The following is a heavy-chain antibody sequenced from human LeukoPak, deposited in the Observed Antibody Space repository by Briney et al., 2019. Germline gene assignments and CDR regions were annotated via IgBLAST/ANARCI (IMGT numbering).Heavy chain of an antibody. V-gene: IGHV4-59*01. CDR3: ATVSDSSSWNYYYYMDV. Sequence: PSETLSLTCTVSGGSISNKYWSWIRQPPGKGLEWIGYIYYSGSTNYNPSLKSRVTISVDTSKNQFSLKLSSVTAADTAVYYCATVSDSSSWNYYYYMDVWGKGTTVTISS. CDR1: GGSISNKY. J-gene: IGHJ6*03. CDR2: IYYSGST. D-gene: IGHD6-13*01.